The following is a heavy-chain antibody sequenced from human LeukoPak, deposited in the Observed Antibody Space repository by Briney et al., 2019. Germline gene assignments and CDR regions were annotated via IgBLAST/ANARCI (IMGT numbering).Heavy chain of an antibody. D-gene: IGHD3-22*01. CDR2: INHSGST. J-gene: IGHJ4*02. CDR1: GGSSSGYY. V-gene: IGHV4-34*01. CDR3: ARLRGYYDSSGNRHDY. Sequence: PSETLSLTCAVYGGSSSGYYWSWIRQPPGKGLEWIGEINHSGSTNYNPSLKSRVTISVDTSKNQFSLKLSSVTAADTAVYYCARLRGYYDSSGNRHDYWGQGTLVTVSS.